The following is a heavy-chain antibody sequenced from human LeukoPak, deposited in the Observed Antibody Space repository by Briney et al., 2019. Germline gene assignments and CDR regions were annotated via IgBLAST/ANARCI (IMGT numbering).Heavy chain of an antibody. Sequence: PGGPLRLSCAASGLPFEDYGMSWVRQAPGKGLEWVSGYNWNGGSTGYADSVKARFPIPRDNAKNSLSPQMNTLRAEDRALYYFARDLGDPSLDILTGYYYYFDYWGQGTLVTVSS. CDR2: YNWNGGST. J-gene: IGHJ4*02. D-gene: IGHD3-9*01. CDR3: ARDLGDPSLDILTGYYYYFDY. V-gene: IGHV3-20*04. CDR1: GLPFEDYG.